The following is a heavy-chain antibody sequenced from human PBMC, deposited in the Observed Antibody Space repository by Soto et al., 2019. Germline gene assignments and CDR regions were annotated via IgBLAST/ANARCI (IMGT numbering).Heavy chain of an antibody. CDR2: ISSNGGST. CDR3: VKDMDGYGYVDY. Sequence: PGGSLRLSCSASGFTFSSYAMHWVRQAPGKGLEYVSAISSNGGSTYYADSVKGRFTITRDNSQKKQYLKMSSLRAEDTAVYYCVKDMDGYGYVDYWGQGNVVTVSS. J-gene: IGHJ4*02. V-gene: IGHV3-64D*06. D-gene: IGHD5-12*01. CDR1: GFTFSSYA.